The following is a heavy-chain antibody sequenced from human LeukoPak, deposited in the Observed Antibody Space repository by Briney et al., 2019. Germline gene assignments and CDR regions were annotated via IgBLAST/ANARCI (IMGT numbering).Heavy chain of an antibody. D-gene: IGHD6-19*01. V-gene: IGHV4-59*08. J-gene: IGHJ4*02. Sequence: SETLSLTCTVSGGSISSYYWSWIRQPPGKGLEWTGYIYYSGSTNYNPSLKSRVTISVDTSKNQFSLKLSSVTAAVTAVYYCARRRNSSGWYSFDYWGQGTLVTVSS. CDR3: ARRRNSSGWYSFDY. CDR1: GGSISSYY. CDR2: IYYSGST.